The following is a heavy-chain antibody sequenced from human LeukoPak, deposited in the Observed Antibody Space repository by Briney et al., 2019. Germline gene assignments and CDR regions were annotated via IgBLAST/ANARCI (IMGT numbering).Heavy chain of an antibody. CDR1: GGSISSYY. CDR3: ARAIAVAGTNFDY. Sequence: SETLSLTCTVSGGSISSYYWSWIRQPPGKGLEWIGYIYYSGSTNYNPSLKSRVTISVDTSKNQFSLKLSSVTAADTAVYYCARAIAVAGTNFDYWGQGTLVTVSS. CDR2: IYYSGST. J-gene: IGHJ4*02. V-gene: IGHV4-59*01. D-gene: IGHD6-19*01.